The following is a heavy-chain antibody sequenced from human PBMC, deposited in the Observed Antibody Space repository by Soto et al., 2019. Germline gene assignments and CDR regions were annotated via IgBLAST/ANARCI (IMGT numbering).Heavy chain of an antibody. D-gene: IGHD6-19*01. Sequence: QITLKESGPTLVKPTQTLTLTCTFSGFSLSTTRVGVGWIRQPPGKALEWLALIYWDDDKRYSPSLKSRLTITKDTSKNQVVLTMTNMDPGDTATYYCAHSVVAGLGYYFDYWGQGTLVTVSS. CDR2: IYWDDDK. V-gene: IGHV2-5*02. J-gene: IGHJ4*02. CDR3: AHSVVAGLGYYFDY. CDR1: GFSLSTTRVG.